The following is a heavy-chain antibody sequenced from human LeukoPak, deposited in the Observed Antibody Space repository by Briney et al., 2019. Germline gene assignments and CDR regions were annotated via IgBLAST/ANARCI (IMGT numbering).Heavy chain of an antibody. CDR1: GFTFSTYW. Sequence: PGGSLRLSCAASGFTFSTYWMHWVRQAPGKGLVWVSRINSDGSSASYADSVKGRFTISRDNAKNTLYLQMNSLRAEDTAVYYCGQSSPVLLWSWGQGTLVTVSS. CDR2: INSDGSSA. CDR3: GQSSPVLLWS. V-gene: IGHV3-74*01. J-gene: IGHJ5*02. D-gene: IGHD3-10*01.